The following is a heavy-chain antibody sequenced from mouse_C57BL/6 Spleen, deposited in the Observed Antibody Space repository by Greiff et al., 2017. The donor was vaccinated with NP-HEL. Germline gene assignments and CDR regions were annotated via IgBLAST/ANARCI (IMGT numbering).Heavy chain of an antibody. CDR1: GFTFSSYA. D-gene: IGHD1-1*01. CDR3: AREGAVVAHLDY. J-gene: IGHJ2*01. V-gene: IGHV5-4*01. Sequence: EVQLVESGGGLVKPGGSLKLSCAASGFTFSSYAMSWVRQTPEKRLEWVATISDGGSYTYYPDNVKGRFTISRDNAKNNLYLQMSHLKSEDTAMYYCAREGAVVAHLDYWGQGTTLTVSS. CDR2: ISDGGSYT.